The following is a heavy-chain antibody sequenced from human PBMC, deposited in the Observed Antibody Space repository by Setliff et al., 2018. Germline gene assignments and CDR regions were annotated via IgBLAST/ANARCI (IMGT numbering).Heavy chain of an antibody. CDR2: IRSKAYGGTT. D-gene: IGHD5-12*01. J-gene: IGHJ4*02. Sequence: GGSLRLSCTASGFTFGDYAMSWVRQAPGKGLEWVGFIRSKAYGGTTEYAASVKGRFTIPRDDSKSIAYLQMNSLRAEDTAVYYCAKDSGYSGYGYFDYWGQGTLVTVSS. CDR3: AKDSGYSGYGYFDY. V-gene: IGHV3-49*04. CDR1: GFTFGDYA.